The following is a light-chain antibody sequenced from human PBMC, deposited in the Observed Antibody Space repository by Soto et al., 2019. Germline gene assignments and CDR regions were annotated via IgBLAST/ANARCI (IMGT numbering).Light chain of an antibody. Sequence: DIHMTHSPSSLSASVVDRVTITCRASQTINTYLNWYQQKPGKAPKLLIHAASSLQSGVPSRFSGSGSGTDFTLTISSLQPEDFATYYCQQSYRAPLTFGPGTKVDIK. CDR2: AAS. CDR3: QQSYRAPLT. J-gene: IGKJ3*01. CDR1: QTINTY. V-gene: IGKV1-39*01.